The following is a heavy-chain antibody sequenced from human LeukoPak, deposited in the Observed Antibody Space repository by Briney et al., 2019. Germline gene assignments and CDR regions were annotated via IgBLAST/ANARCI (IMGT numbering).Heavy chain of an antibody. CDR1: GGSIRNYH. V-gene: IGHV4-59*01. D-gene: IGHD1-26*01. J-gene: IGHJ4*02. CDR3: ARSYSGSSLDY. Sequence: PSETLSLTCTVSGGSIRNYHWSWLRQPAGKGLEWMGHVYYSGNTNYNPSLKSRVTISVDTSKNQFSLKLSSVTAADTAVYYCARSYSGSSLDYWGQGTLVTVSS. CDR2: VYYSGNT.